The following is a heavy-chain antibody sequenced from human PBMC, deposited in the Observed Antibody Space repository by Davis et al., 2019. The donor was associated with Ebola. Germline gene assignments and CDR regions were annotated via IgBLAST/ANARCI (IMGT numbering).Heavy chain of an antibody. CDR2: INHSGST. CDR1: GGSFSGYY. Sequence: MPSETLSLTCAVYGGSFSGYYWTWIRRPPGKGLEWIGEINHSGSTNYNPSLKSRVTISVDTSKNQFSLKLSSVTAADTAVYYCARGRYYDSSGRYYFDYWGQGTLVTVSS. V-gene: IGHV4-34*01. D-gene: IGHD3-22*01. J-gene: IGHJ4*02. CDR3: ARGRYYDSSGRYYFDY.